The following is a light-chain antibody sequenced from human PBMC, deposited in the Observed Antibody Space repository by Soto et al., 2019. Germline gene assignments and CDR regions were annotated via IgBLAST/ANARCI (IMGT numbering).Light chain of an antibody. CDR2: QDT. V-gene: IGLV3-1*01. Sequence: SYELTQPPSVSVSPGQTASITCSGDQLGDKYTCWYQQKPGQSPILVIYQDTKRPSGIPERFSGSNSGNTATLTIGGTQAMDEADYFCQSWDSNTVVFGGGTKLTVL. CDR1: QLGDKY. J-gene: IGLJ3*02. CDR3: QSWDSNTVV.